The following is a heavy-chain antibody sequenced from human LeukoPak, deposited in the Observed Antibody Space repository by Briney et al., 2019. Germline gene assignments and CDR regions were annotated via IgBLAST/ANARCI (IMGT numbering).Heavy chain of an antibody. CDR2: ISGSGGST. CDR3: ARTVIRMTLERYFDP. V-gene: IGHV3-23*01. Sequence: GGSLRLSCAASGFTFSSYAMSWVRQAPGKGLEWVSAISGSGGSTYYADSVKGRFTISRDNSKNTLYLQMNSLRAEDTAVYYCARTVIRMTLERYFDPWGQGTLVVVSS. J-gene: IGHJ5*02. CDR1: GFTFSSYA. D-gene: IGHD3-3*01.